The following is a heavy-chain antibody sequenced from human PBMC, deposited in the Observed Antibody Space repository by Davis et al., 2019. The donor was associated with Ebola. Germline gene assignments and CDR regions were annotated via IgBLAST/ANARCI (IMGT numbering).Heavy chain of an antibody. CDR1: GYTFISHY. V-gene: IGHV1-46*01. Sequence: SVQVPCMASGYTFISHYMHRVRHPPGQRSVWTGLINPSGGSTIYPQKFQGSVTMTRDTSTSTVYMELSSLRSEDTAVYYCAREVVVVVAATTSGYYYYGMDVWGKGTTVTVSS. CDR3: AREVVVVVAATTSGYYYYGMDV. CDR2: INPSGGST. D-gene: IGHD2-15*01. J-gene: IGHJ6*04.